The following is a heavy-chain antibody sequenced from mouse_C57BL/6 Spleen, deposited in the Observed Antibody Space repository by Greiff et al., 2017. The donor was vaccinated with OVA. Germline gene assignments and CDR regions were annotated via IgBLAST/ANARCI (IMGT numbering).Heavy chain of an antibody. Sequence: VHLVESGAELVRPGASVTLSCKASGYTFTDYEMHWVKQTPVHGLEWIGAIDPETGGTAYNQKFKGKAILTADKSSSTAYMELRSLTSEDSAVYYCTTYDYLYFDYWGQGTTLTVSS. CDR1: GYTFTDYE. V-gene: IGHV1-15*01. J-gene: IGHJ2*01. D-gene: IGHD2-4*01. CDR2: IDPETGGT. CDR3: TTYDYLYFDY.